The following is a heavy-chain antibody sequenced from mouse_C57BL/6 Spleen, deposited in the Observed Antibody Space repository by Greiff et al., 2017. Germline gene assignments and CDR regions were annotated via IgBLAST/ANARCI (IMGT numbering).Heavy chain of an antibody. Sequence: QVQLQQSGAELARPGASVKLSCKASGYTFTSYGISWVKQRTGQGLEWIGEIYPRSGNTYYNEKFKGKATLTADKSSSTAYMELRSLTSEDSAVYFCASQEAYYSKIAYWGQGTLVTVSA. CDR3: ASQEAYYSKIAY. V-gene: IGHV1-81*01. J-gene: IGHJ3*01. D-gene: IGHD2-5*01. CDR2: IYPRSGNT. CDR1: GYTFTSYG.